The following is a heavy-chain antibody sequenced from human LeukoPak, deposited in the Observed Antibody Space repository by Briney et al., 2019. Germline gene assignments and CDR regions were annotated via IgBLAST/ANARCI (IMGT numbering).Heavy chain of an antibody. CDR3: ARDHNGVYDSSGYEYYFDY. CDR2: VHLNGRT. CDR1: GGSISSTNW. V-gene: IGHV4-4*02. Sequence: SDTLSLICGVSGGSISSTNWWTWVRQPPGKGLEWIGEVHLNGRTNDNPSLRSRLTMSVDLSENHISLKLSSVTAADTAVYYCARDHNGVYDSSGYEYYFDYWGQGTLVTVSS. D-gene: IGHD3-22*01. J-gene: IGHJ4*02.